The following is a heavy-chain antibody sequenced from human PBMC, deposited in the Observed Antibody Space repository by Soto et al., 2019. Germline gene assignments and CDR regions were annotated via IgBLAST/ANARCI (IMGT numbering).Heavy chain of an antibody. CDR1: GGAFSSYG. D-gene: IGHD1-1*01. V-gene: IGHV1-69*01. J-gene: IGHJ3*01. CDR3: ARTIGTQLVSDGFDV. Sequence: QVQLVQSGAEVKKPGSSVKVSCRAAGGAFSSYGFSWVRQAPGQGLEWVGGIVPLYPTTNYAQRFQGRVRITADESTSTAYMEVSSLRSDDTAIYYCARTIGTQLVSDGFDVWGQGTKVTVSS. CDR2: IVPLYPTT.